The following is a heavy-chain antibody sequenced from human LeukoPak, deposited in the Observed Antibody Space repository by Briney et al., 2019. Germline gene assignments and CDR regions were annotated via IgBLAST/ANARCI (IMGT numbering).Heavy chain of an antibody. Sequence: GGSLRLSCAASRFTFDDYAMHWVRQAPGKGLEWVSGISWNSGSIGYADSVKGRFTISRDNSKNTLYLQMNSLRAEDTAVYYCAKKTVGGSPGYWGQGSLVTVSS. CDR2: ISWNSGSI. D-gene: IGHD1-26*01. J-gene: IGHJ4*02. CDR1: RFTFDDYA. CDR3: AKKTVGGSPGY. V-gene: IGHV3-9*01.